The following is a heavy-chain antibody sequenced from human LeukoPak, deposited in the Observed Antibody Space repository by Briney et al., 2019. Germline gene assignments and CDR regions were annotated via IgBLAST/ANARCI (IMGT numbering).Heavy chain of an antibody. J-gene: IGHJ5*02. CDR2: INPNSGGT. CDR3: ARTTEIYCSGGSCYPPDNWFDP. CDR1: GYTFTGYY. Sequence: ASVKVSCKASGYTFTGYYMHWVRQAPGQGLEWMGWINPNSGGTNYAQKFQGRVTMTRDTSISTAYMELSRLRSDDTAVYYCARTTEIYCSGGSCYPPDNWFDPWGQGTLVTVSS. D-gene: IGHD2-15*01. V-gene: IGHV1-2*02.